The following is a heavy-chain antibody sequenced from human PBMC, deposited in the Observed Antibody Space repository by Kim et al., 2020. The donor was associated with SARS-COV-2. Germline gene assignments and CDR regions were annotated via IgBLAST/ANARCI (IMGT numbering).Heavy chain of an antibody. D-gene: IGHD2-21*02. Sequence: SETLSLTCTVSGGSISSYYWSWIRQPPGKGLEWIGYIYYSGSTNYNPSLKSRVTISVDTSKNQFSLKLSSVTAADTAASYCACWVTSGSKYYYYGLDVWG. CDR3: ACWVTSGSKYYYYGLDV. CDR2: IYYSGST. J-gene: IGHJ6*01. V-gene: IGHV4-59*01. CDR1: GGSISSYY.